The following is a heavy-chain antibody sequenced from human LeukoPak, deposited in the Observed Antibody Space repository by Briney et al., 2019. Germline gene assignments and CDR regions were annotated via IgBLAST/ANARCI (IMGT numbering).Heavy chain of an antibody. J-gene: IGHJ4*02. CDR1: GHTFSAYY. CDR3: ARDLKRGYSSGRYSWGTGSSNDY. V-gene: IGHV1-2*02. CDR2: INPHSGAT. Sequence: ASVKVSFKSSGHTFSAYYMHWVRQAPGQGLEWMGWINPHSGATHSAQKFQGRVTMTRDTSISTDYMELSSLTSDDTAVYYCARDLKRGYSSGRYSWGTGSSNDYWGQGTLVTVSS. D-gene: IGHD6-19*01.